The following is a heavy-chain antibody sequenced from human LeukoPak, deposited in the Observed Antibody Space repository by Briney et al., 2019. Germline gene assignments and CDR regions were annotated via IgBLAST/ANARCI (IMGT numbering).Heavy chain of an antibody. Sequence: GSLRLSCAASGFTFSSYSMNWVRQAPGKGLEWIGEIDHRGNTNYNPSLKSRVTISVDRSKNQFSLKLTSVTAADTAVYYCARGYGPGYWGQGTLVTVSA. CDR3: ARGYGPGY. CDR1: GFTFSSYS. CDR2: IDHRGNT. V-gene: IGHV4-4*02. J-gene: IGHJ4*02. D-gene: IGHD4-17*01.